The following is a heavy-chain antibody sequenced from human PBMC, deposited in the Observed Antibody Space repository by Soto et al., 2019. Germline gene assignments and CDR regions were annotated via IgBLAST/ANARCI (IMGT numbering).Heavy chain of an antibody. CDR2: IRGFSPYT. Sequence: PGGSLRLSCISSGFTFRTYTMNWVRQAPGKGLEWVSGIRGFSPYTFYAESVKGRFTISRDNAKNSLYLQMNSLRAEDTAVYYCARDRGYDAYDYYYHDMDVWGPGSTGTVSS. CDR3: ARDRGYDAYDYYYHDMDV. CDR1: GFTFRTYT. D-gene: IGHD3-10*01. J-gene: IGHJ6*02. V-gene: IGHV3-21*01.